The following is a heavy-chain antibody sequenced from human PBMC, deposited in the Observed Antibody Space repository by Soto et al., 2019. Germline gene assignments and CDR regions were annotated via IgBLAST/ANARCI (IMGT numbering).Heavy chain of an antibody. CDR3: ASSAAAGTFYFDY. D-gene: IGHD6-13*01. CDR2: IIPIFGTA. CDR1: GGTFSSYA. J-gene: IGHJ4*02. V-gene: IGHV1-69*13. Sequence: SVKVSCKASGGTFSSYAISWVRQAPGQGLEWMGGIIPIFGTANYAQKFQGRVTITADESTSTAYMELSSLRSEDTAVYYCASSAAAGTFYFDYWGQGTLVTVSS.